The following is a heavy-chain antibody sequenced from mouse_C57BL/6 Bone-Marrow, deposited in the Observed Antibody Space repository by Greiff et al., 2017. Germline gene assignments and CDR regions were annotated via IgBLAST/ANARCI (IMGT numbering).Heavy chain of an antibody. Sequence: EVKLVESEGGLVQPGSSMKLSCTASGFTFSAYYMAWVRQVPEKGLEWVANINYDGSSTYYLDSLKSRFIISRDNAKNILYLQMSSLKSEDTATYYGARVFITTLDYWGQGTTLTVSS. V-gene: IGHV5-16*01. CDR3: ARVFITTLDY. J-gene: IGHJ2*01. D-gene: IGHD1-1*01. CDR1: GFTFSAYY. CDR2: INYDGSST.